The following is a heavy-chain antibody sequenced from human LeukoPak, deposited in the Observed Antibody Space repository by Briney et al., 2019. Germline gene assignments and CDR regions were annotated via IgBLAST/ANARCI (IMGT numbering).Heavy chain of an antibody. CDR3: ARAWHSSGGFDY. CDR1: GYTFTGYY. Sequence: ASVNLSCTASGYTFTGYYIHWERQAPGQGHEWMGWINPTSGGTNYAQKVPGWVTITRYTSISTAYMELSRLRSDATAVYYCARAWHSSGGFDYWGQGTLVTVSS. V-gene: IGHV1-2*04. D-gene: IGHD6-19*01. CDR2: INPTSGGT. J-gene: IGHJ4*02.